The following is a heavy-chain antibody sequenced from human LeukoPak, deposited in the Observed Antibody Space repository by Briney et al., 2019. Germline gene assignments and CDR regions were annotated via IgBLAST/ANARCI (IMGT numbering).Heavy chain of an antibody. CDR1: GGTFSSYG. CDR3: AKNGDRGAYCTGGTCYPYFYYYMDV. Sequence: PGGTLRLFCAASGGTFSSYGMTWVRQAPGKGLEWVSSISSTGGTTYYADSVKGRFTISRDNSKNTLYLQMNSLRAEDTAIYYCAKNGDRGAYCTGGTCYPYFYYYMDVWGKGTTVTI. V-gene: IGHV3-23*01. J-gene: IGHJ6*03. CDR2: ISSTGGTT. D-gene: IGHD2-15*01.